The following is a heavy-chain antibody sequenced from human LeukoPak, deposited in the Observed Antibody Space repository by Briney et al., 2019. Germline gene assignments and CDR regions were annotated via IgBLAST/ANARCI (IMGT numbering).Heavy chain of an antibody. Sequence: ASVKVSCKASGYTFTSYAMQWVRQAPGQRLEWMGWINAGNGNTKYSQKFQGRVTITRDTSASTAYMELSSLRSEDTAVYYCAKDPGYSGSYKHYFYYWGQGTLVTVSS. CDR3: AKDPGYSGSYKHYFYY. CDR1: GYTFTSYA. D-gene: IGHD1-26*01. J-gene: IGHJ4*02. CDR2: INAGNGNT. V-gene: IGHV1-3*01.